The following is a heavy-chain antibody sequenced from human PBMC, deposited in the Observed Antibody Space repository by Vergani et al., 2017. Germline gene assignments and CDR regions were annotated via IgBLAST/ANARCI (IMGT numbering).Heavy chain of an antibody. CDR3: ARGGYYDSSGYYEHHDAFDI. V-gene: IGHV1-46*03. CDR1: GGTFSSYT. J-gene: IGHJ3*02. Sequence: QVQLVQSGAEVKKPGSSVKVSCKASGGTFSSYTISWVRQAPGQGLEWMGIINPSGGSTSYAQKFQGRVTMTRDTSTSTVYMELSSLRSEDTAVYYCARGGYYDSSGYYEHHDAFDIWGQGTMVTVSS. D-gene: IGHD3-22*01. CDR2: INPSGGST.